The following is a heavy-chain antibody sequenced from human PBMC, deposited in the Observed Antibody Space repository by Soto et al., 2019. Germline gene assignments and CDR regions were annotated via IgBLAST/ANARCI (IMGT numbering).Heavy chain of an antibody. CDR1: GHSFNNYW. CDR3: ARRSGYHDY. Sequence: PGESLKISCKGSGHSFNNYWISWVRQMPGKGLEWMGRIDPSDSYTNYSPSFQGHVTISVDKSISTAYLQWSSLKASDTAMYYCARRSGYHDYWGQGTLVTVSS. D-gene: IGHD3-10*01. V-gene: IGHV5-10-1*01. J-gene: IGHJ4*02. CDR2: IDPSDSYT.